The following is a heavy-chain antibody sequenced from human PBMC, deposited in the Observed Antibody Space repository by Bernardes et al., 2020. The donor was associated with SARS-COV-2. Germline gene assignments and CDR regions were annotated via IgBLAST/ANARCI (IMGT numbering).Heavy chain of an antibody. D-gene: IGHD6-13*01. CDR2: IYYSGST. V-gene: IGHV4-59*01. J-gene: IGHJ4*02. CDR1: GGSISSYY. CDR3: ARDDSSSWGYFDY. Sequence: SEPLSLTCTVSGGSISSYYWSWIRQPPGKGLEWIGYIYYSGSTNYNPSLKSRVTISVDTSKNQFSLKLSSVTAADTAVYYCARDDSSSWGYFDYWGQGTLVTVSS.